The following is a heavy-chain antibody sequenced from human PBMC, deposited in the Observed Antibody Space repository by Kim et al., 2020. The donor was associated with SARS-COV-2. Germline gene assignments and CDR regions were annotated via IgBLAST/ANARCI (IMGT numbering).Heavy chain of an antibody. CDR1: GFTFSNYA. D-gene: IGHD4-4*01. V-gene: IGHV3-23*01. Sequence: GGSLRLSCAASGFTFSNYAMSWVRQAPGRGLEWVSTISGSGGTTYYADSVKGRFTISRDNSKNTLYLQMNSLRAEDTAVYYCAKIRAVTTDYYYYGMDVWGQGTTVTVSS. J-gene: IGHJ6*02. CDR3: AKIRAVTTDYYYYGMDV. CDR2: ISGSGGTT.